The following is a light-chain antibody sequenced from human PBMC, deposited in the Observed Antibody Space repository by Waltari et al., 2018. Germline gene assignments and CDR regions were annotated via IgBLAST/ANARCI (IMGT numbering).Light chain of an antibody. J-gene: IGKJ4*01. CDR1: QSIDNN. Sequence: EVVMTQPPATLSVSPGEGVTLSCKASQSIDNNLAWYQQKPGQAPRLLIYGASTRATGVPARFSGRGSGTEFTLTISSLQSEDCGVFYCQQYNRWPPLTFGGGTRVEIK. CDR3: QQYNRWPPLT. CDR2: GAS. V-gene: IGKV3-15*01.